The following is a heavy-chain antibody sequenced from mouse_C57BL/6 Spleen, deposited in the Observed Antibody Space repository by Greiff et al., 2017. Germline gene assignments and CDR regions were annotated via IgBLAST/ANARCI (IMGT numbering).Heavy chain of an antibody. CDR2: IHPNSGST. J-gene: IGHJ2*01. D-gene: IGHD1-1*01. CDR1: GYTFTSYW. CDR3: AGGSPSITYYFDY. V-gene: IGHV1-64*01. Sequence: VQLQQPGAELVKPGASVKLSCKASGYTFTSYWMHWVKQRPGQGLEWIGMIHPNSGSTTYNQKFKSKATLTVDTSSSTAYMQLSSLTSEDSAVYYFAGGSPSITYYFDYWGQGTTLTVSS.